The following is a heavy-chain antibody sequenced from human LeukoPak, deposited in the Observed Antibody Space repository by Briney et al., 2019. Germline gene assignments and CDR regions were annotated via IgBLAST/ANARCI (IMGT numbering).Heavy chain of an antibody. D-gene: IGHD1-7*01. Sequence: PGGSLRLSCAASGFTFSSYWMHWVRQAPGKGLVWVSRINSDGSSTSYADSVKGRFTISRDNAKNTLYLQMNSLRAEDTAVYYCARGGTYSYEQVGYWGQGTLVTVST. CDR1: GFTFSSYW. V-gene: IGHV3-74*01. J-gene: IGHJ4*02. CDR3: ARGGTYSYEQVGY. CDR2: INSDGSST.